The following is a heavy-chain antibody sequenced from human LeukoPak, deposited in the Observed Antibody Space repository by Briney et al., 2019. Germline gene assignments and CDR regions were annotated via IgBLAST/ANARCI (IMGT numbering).Heavy chain of an antibody. CDR3: AKDSNTVAGDFDY. Sequence: GGSLRLSCAASGFTFSSYSMNWVRQAPGKGLEWVSGISWNSGSIGYADSVKGRFTISRDNAKNSLYLQMNSLRAEDTALYYCAKDSNTVAGDFDYWGQGTLVTVSS. CDR1: GFTFSSYS. CDR2: ISWNSGSI. D-gene: IGHD6-19*01. V-gene: IGHV3-9*01. J-gene: IGHJ4*02.